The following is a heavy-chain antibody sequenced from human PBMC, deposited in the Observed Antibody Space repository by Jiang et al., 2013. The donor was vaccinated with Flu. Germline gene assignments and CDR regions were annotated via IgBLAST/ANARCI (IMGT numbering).Heavy chain of an antibody. V-gene: IGHV4-39*01. Sequence: GPGLVKTSETLSLTCTVSGGSISRSDHHWGWIRQSPGKGLEWIGSFYYSGTTYYNPSLQSRVTISVDTSKNQFSLKLTSLTAADTAVYYCARQDYDISTGYRGXRNWFDPWGQGTLVTVSS. CDR2: FYYSGTT. CDR1: GGSISRSDHH. CDR3: ARQDYDISTGYRGXRNWFDP. J-gene: IGHJ5*02. D-gene: IGHD3-9*01.